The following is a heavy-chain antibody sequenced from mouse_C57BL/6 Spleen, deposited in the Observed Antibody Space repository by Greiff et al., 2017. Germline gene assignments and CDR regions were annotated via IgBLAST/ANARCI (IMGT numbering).Heavy chain of an antibody. CDR1: GYTFTSYW. CDR2: IDPSDRET. V-gene: IGHV1-52*01. J-gene: IGHJ1*03. CDR3: ARRDYGSSYWDFDV. Sequence: QVHVKQPGAELVRPGSSVQLSCKASGYTFTSYWMHWLKQRPIHGLAWIGNIDPSDRETHYNQKFKDKATLTVDKSSSTAYMQLSSLTSEDAAVYYCARRDYGSSYWDFDVWGTGTTVTVSS. D-gene: IGHD1-1*01.